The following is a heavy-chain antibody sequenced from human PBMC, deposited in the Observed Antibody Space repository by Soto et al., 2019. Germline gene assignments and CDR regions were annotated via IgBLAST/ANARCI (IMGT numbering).Heavy chain of an antibody. CDR2: ISSSGSTI. D-gene: IGHD6-6*01. J-gene: IGHJ4*02. V-gene: IGHV3-11*01. Sequence: QVQLVESGGGLVKPGGSLRLSCAASGFTFSDYYMSWIRQAPGKGLEWVSYISSSGSTIYYADSVKGRFTISRDNAKKLMYLKMKSRRAEATAVYYCASEGTSSSSSWGAGSGGLDYWGQGTLVTVSS. CDR1: GFTFSDYY. CDR3: ASEGTSSSSSWGAGSGGLDY.